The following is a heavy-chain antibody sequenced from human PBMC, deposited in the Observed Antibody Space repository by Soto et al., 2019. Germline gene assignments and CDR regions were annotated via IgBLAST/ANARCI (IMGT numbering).Heavy chain of an antibody. CDR2: ISSSSSTI. CDR1: GFTFSSYG. D-gene: IGHD6-19*01. Sequence: EVQLVESGGGLVQPGGSLRLSCTASGFTFSSYGMNWVRQAPGKGLEWVSSISSSSSTIYYADSVRGRFTISRDNAKNSLYRQMNRLGDEDTAVYYCAREISVAGGHFDYWGQGTLVTVSS. V-gene: IGHV3-48*02. J-gene: IGHJ4*02. CDR3: AREISVAGGHFDY.